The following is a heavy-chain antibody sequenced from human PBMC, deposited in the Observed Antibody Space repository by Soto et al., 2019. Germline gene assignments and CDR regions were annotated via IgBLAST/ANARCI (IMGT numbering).Heavy chain of an antibody. Sequence: EVQLLESGGGLVQPGGSLRLSCVASGFTFSRYVMSWVRQAPGKGLEWGSTINSNGDSTYYADSVKGRFTISRDNSRNSLYLQVNSLRAEDTAVYYFARVPDLDYCSRTSCLYYFDYWGQGALVTVSS. D-gene: IGHD2-2*01. CDR1: GFTFSRYV. CDR3: ARVPDLDYCSRTSCLYYFDY. J-gene: IGHJ4*02. CDR2: INSNGDST. V-gene: IGHV3-23*01.